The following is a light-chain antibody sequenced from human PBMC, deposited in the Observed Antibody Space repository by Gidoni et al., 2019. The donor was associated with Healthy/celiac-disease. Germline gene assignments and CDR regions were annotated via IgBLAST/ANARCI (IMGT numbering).Light chain of an antibody. V-gene: IGKV3-20*01. CDR2: GAS. Sequence: EIVLTQSPGTLSLSPGERATPSCRASPSVSSSYLAWYQQKPGQAPRLLIYGASSRATGIPDRFSGSGSGTDFTLTISRLEPEDFAVYYCQQYGSSPKYTFGQETKLEIK. CDR1: PSVSSSY. CDR3: QQYGSSPKYT. J-gene: IGKJ2*01.